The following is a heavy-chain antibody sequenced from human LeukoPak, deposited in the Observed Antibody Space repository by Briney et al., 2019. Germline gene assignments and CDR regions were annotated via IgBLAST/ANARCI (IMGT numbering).Heavy chain of an antibody. Sequence: GGSLRLSCAASGFTFSDYYMSWIRQAPGKGLEWVSYISSSGSTIYYADSAKGRFTISRDNAKNSLYLQMNSLRAEDTAVYYCAREAVGRGSGSYYTNWFDPWGQGTLVTVSS. CDR3: AREAVGRGSGSYYTNWFDP. CDR1: GFTFSDYY. CDR2: ISSSGSTI. V-gene: IGHV3-11*01. D-gene: IGHD3-10*01. J-gene: IGHJ5*02.